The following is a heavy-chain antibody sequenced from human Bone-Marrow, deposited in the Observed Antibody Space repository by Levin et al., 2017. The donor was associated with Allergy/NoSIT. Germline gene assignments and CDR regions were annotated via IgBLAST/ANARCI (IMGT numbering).Heavy chain of an antibody. CDR3: ARDWALTGIDEPTILKDH. J-gene: IGHJ4*02. CDR1: GFIFSNFA. CDR2: IWHDGSNE. V-gene: IGHV3-33*01. Sequence: GESLKISCEASGFIFSNFAMHWVRQAPGKGLEWVAVIWHDGSNEYYLDSVKGRFIIPRDNSKNKVYLQMNRLRAEDTGVYYCARDWALTGIDEPTILKDHWGQGTLVTVSS. D-gene: IGHD3-9*01.